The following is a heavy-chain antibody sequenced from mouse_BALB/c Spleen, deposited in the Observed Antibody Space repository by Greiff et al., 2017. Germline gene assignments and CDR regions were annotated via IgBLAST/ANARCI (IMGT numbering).Heavy chain of an antibody. CDR1: GYAFTSYW. D-gene: IGHD2-2*01. J-gene: IGHJ3*01. CDR3: ARAYGYDGLAY. Sequence: QVQLQQSGAELAKPGSSVKMSCKASGYAFTSYWMNWVKQRPGQGLEWIGYINPGDGYTEYNQKFKDKATLTADKSSSTAYMQLSSLTSEDSAVYYCARAYGYDGLAYWGQGTLVTVSA. CDR2: INPGDGYT. V-gene: IGHV1-7*01.